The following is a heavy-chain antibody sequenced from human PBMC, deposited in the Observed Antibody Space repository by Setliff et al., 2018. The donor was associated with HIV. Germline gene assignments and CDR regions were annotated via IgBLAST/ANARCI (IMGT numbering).Heavy chain of an antibody. J-gene: IGHJ4*02. Sequence: SETLSLTCTVSGYSISSRYYWGWIRQPPGKGLEWIGSVYHTGSTYYNPSLKSRVTMSADTSKNRFSLQLTSVTAADTAVYYCARHRDGGTYPLDYWGQGTLVTVSS. V-gene: IGHV4-38-2*02. CDR2: VYHTGST. D-gene: IGHD1-26*01. CDR3: ARHRDGGTYPLDY. CDR1: GYSISSRYY.